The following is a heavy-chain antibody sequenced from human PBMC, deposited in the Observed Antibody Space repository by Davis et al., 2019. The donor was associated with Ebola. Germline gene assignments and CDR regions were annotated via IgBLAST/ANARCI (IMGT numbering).Heavy chain of an antibody. J-gene: IGHJ4*02. V-gene: IGHV1-18*04. CDR3: ARGGTGTSLNY. Sequence: ASVKVSCKASGYTFTNYGITWVRQAPGQGLEWMGWISAYNGNTNYAQKFQGRLTITADKSTITAYMELTSLKSDDTAVYYCARGGTGTSLNYWGQGTLLTVSS. D-gene: IGHD1-7*01. CDR2: ISAYNGNT. CDR1: GYTFTNYG.